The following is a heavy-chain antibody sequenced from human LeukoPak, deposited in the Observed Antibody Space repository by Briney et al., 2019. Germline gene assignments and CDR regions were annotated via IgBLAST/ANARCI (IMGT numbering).Heavy chain of an antibody. V-gene: IGHV4-39*07. J-gene: IGHJ3*02. Sequence: SETLSLTCTVSGGSLSSSSYYWGWVRQPPGKGLEWIGSIYYSGSTYYNPSLKSRVTISVETSQNQFSLKLSSVSAADTAVYYCARVGCSGGSCYRSRGAFDIWGQGTMVTVSS. CDR2: IYYSGST. CDR3: ARVGCSGGSCYRSRGAFDI. D-gene: IGHD2-15*01. CDR1: GGSLSSSSYY.